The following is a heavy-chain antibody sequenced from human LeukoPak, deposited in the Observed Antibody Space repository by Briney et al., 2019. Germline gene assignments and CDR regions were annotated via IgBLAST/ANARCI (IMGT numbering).Heavy chain of an antibody. J-gene: IGHJ6*04. CDR2: IISSSSTI. V-gene: IGHV3-48*01. CDR3: ARAVGHGSGSPRMDV. D-gene: IGHD3-10*01. CDR1: GFTFSSHS. Sequence: GGSLRLSCAASGFTFSSHSMNSVRQAPGKGLEWVSYIISSSSTIYYADSVKGRFTISRDNANNSLYLQMNSLRADDTAVYYCARAVGHGSGSPRMDVWGNGTTVTVSS.